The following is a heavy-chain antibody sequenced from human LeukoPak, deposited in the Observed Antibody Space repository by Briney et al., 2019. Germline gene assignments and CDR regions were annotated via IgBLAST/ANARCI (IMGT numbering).Heavy chain of an antibody. V-gene: IGHV4-34*01. CDR1: GVSFSGYY. J-gene: IGHJ6*03. CDR3: ARDGFAIAAAGHYYDYYMDV. CDR2: INHSGST. Sequence: SETLSLTCAVYGVSFSGYYWSWIRQPPGKGLEWIGEINHSGSTNYNPSLKRRATISVDTSENQFSLKLSSVTAADTAVYYCARDGFAIAAAGHYYDYYMDVWGKGTTVTVCS. D-gene: IGHD6-13*01.